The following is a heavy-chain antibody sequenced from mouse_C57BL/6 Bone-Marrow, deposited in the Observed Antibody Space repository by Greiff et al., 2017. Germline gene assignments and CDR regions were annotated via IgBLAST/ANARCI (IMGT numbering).Heavy chain of an antibody. CDR1: GYTFTSYG. CDR3: TRAALGFDV. Sequence: VQLLESGAELARPGASVKLSCKASGYTFTSYGISWVKQRTGQGLEWIGEIYPGSGNTYYNEKFKGRATLTADKSSSTAYMKLRSLTSEDSAVYFCTRAALGFDVWGTGTTVTVSA. CDR2: IYPGSGNT. J-gene: IGHJ1*03. V-gene: IGHV1-81*01. D-gene: IGHD4-1*01.